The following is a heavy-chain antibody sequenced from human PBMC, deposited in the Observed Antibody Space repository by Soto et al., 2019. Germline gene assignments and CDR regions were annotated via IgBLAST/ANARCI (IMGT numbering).Heavy chain of an antibody. CDR3: ARDPGGHDYYYYMDV. D-gene: IGHD5-12*01. CDR1: GFTFSSYG. J-gene: IGHJ6*03. V-gene: IGHV3-33*01. Sequence: GGSLRLPCAASGFTFSSYGMHWVRQAPGKGLEWVAVIWYDGSNKYYADSVKGRFTISRDNSKNTLYLQMNSLRAEDTAVYYCARDPGGHDYYYYMDVWGKGTTVTVSS. CDR2: IWYDGSNK.